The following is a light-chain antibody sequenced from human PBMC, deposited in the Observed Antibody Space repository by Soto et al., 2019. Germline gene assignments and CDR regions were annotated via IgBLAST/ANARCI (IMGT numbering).Light chain of an antibody. CDR3: MQALQIPQT. J-gene: IGKJ5*01. CDR1: QSLRDSNGYNY. Sequence: VMTQSRLSLPVTPGGAASGACRSSQSLRDSNGYNYLDCYLQKPGQSPQLLIYLGSNRASGVTARFSGSGSGTDFTPNINRVEAEDVGIYYCMQALQIPQTFGQGTRLEIK. V-gene: IGKV2-28*01. CDR2: LGS.